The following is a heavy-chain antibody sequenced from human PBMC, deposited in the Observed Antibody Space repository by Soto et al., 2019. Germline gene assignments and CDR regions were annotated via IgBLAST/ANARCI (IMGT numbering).Heavy chain of an antibody. D-gene: IGHD5-12*01. CDR2: IIPNCGTT. V-gene: IGHV1-2*02. CDR1: GGTFSSYA. CDR3: ARGGRSGYDLSYFDI. Sequence: GASVKVSCKASGGTFSSYAISWVRQAPGQGLEWMGGIIPNCGTTNYAQKFQGRVTMTRDKSISTAYMELSRLRSDDTAVYYCARGGRSGYDLSYFDIWGQGTMVTVSS. J-gene: IGHJ3*02.